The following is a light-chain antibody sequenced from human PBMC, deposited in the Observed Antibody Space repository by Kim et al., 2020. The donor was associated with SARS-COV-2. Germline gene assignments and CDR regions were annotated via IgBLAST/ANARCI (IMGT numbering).Light chain of an antibody. CDR2: DAS. V-gene: IGKV1-33*01. Sequence: DIQMTQSPSSLSASVGDRITITCQASQDIRKSLNWFQQKPGKAPKLLIHDASELEIGVSSRFSGSGSETDFTFTIDTLRPEDIAMYYGHQYNYLPYTFGGGTKVDIK. CDR3: HQYNYLPYT. CDR1: QDIRKS. J-gene: IGKJ4*01.